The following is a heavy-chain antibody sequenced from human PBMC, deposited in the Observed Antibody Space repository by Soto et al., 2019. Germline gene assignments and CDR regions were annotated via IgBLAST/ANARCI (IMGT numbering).Heavy chain of an antibody. CDR3: ARIPTPYNWNDFDY. J-gene: IGHJ4*02. Sequence: ASVNVSCKSSGYTFTGYYIHWVRQAPGQGLEWMGWINPNSGGTNYAQKFQGRVTMTRDTSISTAYMELSRLRSDDTAVYYCARIPTPYNWNDFDYWGQGTLVTVSS. CDR1: GYTFTGYY. D-gene: IGHD1-20*01. CDR2: INPNSGGT. V-gene: IGHV1-2*02.